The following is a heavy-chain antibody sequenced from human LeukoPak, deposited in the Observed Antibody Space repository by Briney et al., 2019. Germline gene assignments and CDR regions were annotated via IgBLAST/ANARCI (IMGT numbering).Heavy chain of an antibody. CDR3: ARGRVPAAMGGGGYYYYYYGMDV. V-gene: IGHV1-69*13. Sequence: SVKVSCKASGYTFTSYGISWVRQAPGQGLEWMGWIIPIFGTANYAQKFQGRVTITADESTSTAYMELSSLRSEDTAVYYCARGRVPAAMGGGGYYYYYYGMDVWGKGTTVTVSS. J-gene: IGHJ6*04. CDR2: IIPIFGTA. CDR1: GYTFTSYG. D-gene: IGHD2-2*01.